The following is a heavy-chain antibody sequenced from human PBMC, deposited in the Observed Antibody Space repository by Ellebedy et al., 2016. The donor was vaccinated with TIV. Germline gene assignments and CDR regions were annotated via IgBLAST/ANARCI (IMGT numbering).Heavy chain of an antibody. D-gene: IGHD7-27*01. CDR3: ANWAGGWFNP. CDR1: GYTFTGYY. J-gene: IGHJ5*02. Sequence: ASVKVSXKASGYTFTGYYMHWVRQAPGQGLEWMGWINPNSGGTNYAQKFQGRVTMTRDTSTSTVYMELSSLRSEDTAVYYCANWAGGWFNPWGQGTLVTVSS. CDR2: INPNSGGT. V-gene: IGHV1-2*02.